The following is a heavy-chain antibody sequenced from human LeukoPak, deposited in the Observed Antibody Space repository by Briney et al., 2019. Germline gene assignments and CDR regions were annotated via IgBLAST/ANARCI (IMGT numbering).Heavy chain of an antibody. CDR3: ARGGINWFDT. Sequence: LETLSLTCAVSGGSIGTYYWSWVRQPPGKGLDWIGYIYYSGSTNHNPSLKGRVTISVDTSKNQLFLNLNSLSAADTAVYYSARGGINWFDTWGQGTLVTVSS. V-gene: IGHV4-59*01. D-gene: IGHD2-15*01. CDR1: GGSIGTYY. J-gene: IGHJ5*02. CDR2: IYYSGST.